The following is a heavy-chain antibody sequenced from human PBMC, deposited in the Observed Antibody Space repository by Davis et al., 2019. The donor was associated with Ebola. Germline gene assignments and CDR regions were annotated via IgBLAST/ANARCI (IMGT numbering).Heavy chain of an antibody. Sequence: GESLKISCAVSGFTFSSYWMSWVRQAPGKGLEWVANIKQDGSEIHYVDSVKGRFTISRDNTKNSLYLQMNSLRAEDTAVYYCASYGNYGPWYYGMDVWGQGTTVTVSS. CDR1: GFTFSSYW. CDR2: IKQDGSEI. D-gene: IGHD3-10*01. V-gene: IGHV3-7*01. J-gene: IGHJ6*02. CDR3: ASYGNYGPWYYGMDV.